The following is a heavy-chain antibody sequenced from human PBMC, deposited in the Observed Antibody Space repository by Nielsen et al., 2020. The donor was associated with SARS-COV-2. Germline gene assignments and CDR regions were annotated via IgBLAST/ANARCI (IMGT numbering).Heavy chain of an antibody. J-gene: IGHJ3*02. D-gene: IGHD2-21*02. CDR2: ISSSSSYI. Sequence: GGSLRLSCAASGFTFSSYSMNWVRQAPGKGLEWVSSISSSSSYIYYADSVKGRFTISRDNAKNSLYLQMNSLRAEDTAVYYYAREQVTAITGDAFDIWGQGTMVTVSS. V-gene: IGHV3-21*01. CDR1: GFTFSSYS. CDR3: AREQVTAITGDAFDI.